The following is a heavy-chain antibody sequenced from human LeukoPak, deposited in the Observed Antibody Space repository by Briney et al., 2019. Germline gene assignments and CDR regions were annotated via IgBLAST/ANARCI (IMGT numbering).Heavy chain of an antibody. V-gene: IGHV3-23*01. Sequence: GGSLRLSCAASGFTFSSYVMSWVRQAPGKGLEGVSGISGRGGSTYYADSVKGRFTISRDNSKNTLYLQMNSLRAEDTAVYYCAKDSTVTSLYYYYGMDVWGKGTTVTVSS. D-gene: IGHD4-17*01. CDR2: ISGRGGST. CDR3: AKDSTVTSLYYYYGMDV. CDR1: GFTFSSYV. J-gene: IGHJ6*04.